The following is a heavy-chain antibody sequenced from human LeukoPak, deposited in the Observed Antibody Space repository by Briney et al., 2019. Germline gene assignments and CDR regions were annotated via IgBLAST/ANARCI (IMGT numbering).Heavy chain of an antibody. Sequence: PSETLSLTCTVSGAFSSRFYWSWVPQSPGKGLEWIGNIFFSGHSNYNPSLTGRVTISPDTSKSQFSLKMTSVTAADTALYYCARIDPLGYFDQWGQGTLVTVSS. CDR3: ARIDPLGYFDQ. CDR1: GAFSSRFY. V-gene: IGHV4-59*13. CDR2: IFFSGHS. J-gene: IGHJ4*02.